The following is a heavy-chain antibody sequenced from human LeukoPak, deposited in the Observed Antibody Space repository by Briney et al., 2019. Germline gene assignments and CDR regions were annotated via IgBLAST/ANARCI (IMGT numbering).Heavy chain of an antibody. CDR3: ARSPDHYYYYYYMDV. Sequence: GGSLRLSCAASGFTVSSNYMSWVRQAPGKGLEWVSIIYTGDNTFYADSVKGRFTISRDYSKNTLYLQMNSLRAEDTAVYYCARSPDHYYYYYYMDVWGKGTTVTVSS. CDR1: GFTVSSNY. V-gene: IGHV3-66*01. J-gene: IGHJ6*03. CDR2: IYTGDNT.